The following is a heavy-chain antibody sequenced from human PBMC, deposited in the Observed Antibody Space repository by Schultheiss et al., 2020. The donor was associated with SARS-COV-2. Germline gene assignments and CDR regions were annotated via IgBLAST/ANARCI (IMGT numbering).Heavy chain of an antibody. CDR1: GFTFSSYG. D-gene: IGHD1-1*01. CDR3: ARGHTGDGRYYFDY. V-gene: IGHV3-30*03. Sequence: GGSLRLSCAASGFTFSSYGMHWVRQAPGKGLEWVAVISYDGSNKYYADSVKGRFTISRDNSKNTLYLQMNSLRAEDTAVYYCARGHTGDGRYYFDYWGQGTLVTVSS. J-gene: IGHJ4*02. CDR2: ISYDGSNK.